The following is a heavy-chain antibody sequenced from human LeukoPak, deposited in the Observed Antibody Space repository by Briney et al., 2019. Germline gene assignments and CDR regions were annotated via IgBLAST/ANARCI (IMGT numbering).Heavy chain of an antibody. CDR2: TKPDGSAE. D-gene: IGHD2-15*01. CDR1: GFSCRNYW. V-gene: IGHV3-7*01. Sequence: GGSLRLSCAASGFSCRNYWMGWVRQAPGKGLEGVANTKPDGSAEYYADSVRGRFTASRDNANNLLYLQMNRLRAEDTAVYYCARDGGLHTNFDYWGQGTLLTVSS. CDR3: ARDGGLHTNFDY. J-gene: IGHJ4*02.